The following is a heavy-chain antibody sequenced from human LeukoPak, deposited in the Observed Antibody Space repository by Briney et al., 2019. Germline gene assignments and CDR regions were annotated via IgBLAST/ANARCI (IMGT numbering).Heavy chain of an antibody. V-gene: IGHV3-9*01. Sequence: GGSLRLSCAASGFTFDDYAMHWVRQAPGKGLEWVSGISWNSGSVGYADSVKGRFTISRDNAKNSLYLQMNSLRAEDTALYYCARLYYGMDVWSQGTTVTVSS. CDR2: ISWNSGSV. D-gene: IGHD2-21*01. CDR3: ARLYYGMDV. J-gene: IGHJ6*02. CDR1: GFTFDDYA.